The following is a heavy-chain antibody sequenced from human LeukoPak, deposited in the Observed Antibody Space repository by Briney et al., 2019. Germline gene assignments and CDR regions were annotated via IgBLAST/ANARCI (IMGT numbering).Heavy chain of an antibody. CDR1: GYTFTGYY. D-gene: IGHD6-19*01. CDR2: INPNSGGT. J-gene: IGHJ6*03. V-gene: IGHV1-2*02. CDR3: ARSSSGWLDSLYYMDV. Sequence: ASVKVSCKASGYTFTGYYMHWVRQAPGQGLEWMGWINPNSGGTNYAQKFQGRVTMTRDTSISTAYMELSRLRSDDTAVYYCARSSSGWLDSLYYMDVWGKGTTVTASS.